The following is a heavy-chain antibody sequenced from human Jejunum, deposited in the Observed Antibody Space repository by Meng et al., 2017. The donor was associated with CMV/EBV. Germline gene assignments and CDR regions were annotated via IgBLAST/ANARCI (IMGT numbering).Heavy chain of an antibody. Sequence: QITLKESGPTLVKPXXXXTLXXTFSGFSLSTSGVNVGWIRQPPGKALEWFALIYWDDDKRYSPSLKSRLTITKDTSKNQVVLTLTNMDPVDTATYYCAHRHNSSISFDFWGQGALVTVSS. CDR1: GFSLSTSGVN. CDR2: IYWDDDK. D-gene: IGHD6-6*01. CDR3: AHRHNSSISFDF. J-gene: IGHJ4*02. V-gene: IGHV2-5*02.